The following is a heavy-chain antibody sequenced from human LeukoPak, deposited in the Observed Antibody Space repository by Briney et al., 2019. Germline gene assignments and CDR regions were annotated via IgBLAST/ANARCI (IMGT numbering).Heavy chain of an antibody. CDR1: GFTFSDYW. CDR2: IKPDGSEK. D-gene: IGHD1-26*01. Sequence: GSLRLSCAASGFTFSDYWMSWVRQAPGKGLEWVANIKPDGSEKYSVDSVKGRFTISRDNAKNSLYLQMNSLRAEDTAVYYCARGDFDSGTYNDAFDVWGQGTMVTVSS. CDR3: ARGDFDSGTYNDAFDV. V-gene: IGHV3-7*01. J-gene: IGHJ3*01.